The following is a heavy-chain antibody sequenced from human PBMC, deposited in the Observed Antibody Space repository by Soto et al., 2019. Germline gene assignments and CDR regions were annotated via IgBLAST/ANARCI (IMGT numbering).Heavy chain of an antibody. CDR2: RDPNSGST. J-gene: IGHJ6*02. Sequence: QAQLVQAGAEVKKPGASVKVSCKASGYTFTSYDINWVRQAPGQGLEWLGWRDPNSGSTGYAQNFQGRVTMTRNISINTAHMELSSLRSEDTAVYYCARERKFDFWRKGLDVWGQGTTVTVSS. D-gene: IGHD3-3*01. V-gene: IGHV1-8*01. CDR3: ARERKFDFWRKGLDV. CDR1: GYTFTSYD.